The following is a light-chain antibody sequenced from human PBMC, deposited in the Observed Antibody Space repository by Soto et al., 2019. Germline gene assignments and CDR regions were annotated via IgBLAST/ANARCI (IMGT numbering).Light chain of an antibody. V-gene: IGKV3-15*01. Sequence: EIVMTQSPATLSVSPGERATLACRASQSVSSNLAWYQQKPGQGPRLLIYGASTRATGIPARFSGSGSGTELTLTISSLQSEDFAVYYCQQYNTWPPRTFGQGTKVEIK. CDR2: GAS. CDR1: QSVSSN. CDR3: QQYNTWPPRT. J-gene: IGKJ1*01.